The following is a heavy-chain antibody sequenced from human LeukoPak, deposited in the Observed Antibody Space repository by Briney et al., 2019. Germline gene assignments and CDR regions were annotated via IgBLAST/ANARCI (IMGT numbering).Heavy chain of an antibody. J-gene: IGHJ4*02. CDR1: GGSISSGGYS. CDR3: ASWGSWTTFGGVIV. Sequence: SQTLSLTCAVSGGSISSGGYSWSWIRQPPGKGLEWIGYIYYSGSTYYNPSLKSRVTMSVDTSKNQFSLKLSSVTAADTAVYYCASWGSWTTFGGVIVWGQGTLVTVSS. D-gene: IGHD3-16*02. V-gene: IGHV4-30-4*07. CDR2: IYYSGST.